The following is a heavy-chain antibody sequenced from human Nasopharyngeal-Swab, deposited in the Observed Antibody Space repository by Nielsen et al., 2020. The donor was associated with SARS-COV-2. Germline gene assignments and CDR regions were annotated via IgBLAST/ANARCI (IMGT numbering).Heavy chain of an antibody. J-gene: IGHJ6*03. CDR2: IWYDGSKK. D-gene: IGHD5-18*01. V-gene: IGHV3-33*01. CDR3: ARGNSYGLNEEGYYYYYMDV. CDR1: GFTFSTFG. Sequence: GESLKISCAASGFTFSTFGMHWVRQAPGKGLEWVAAIWYDGSKKYYADSVEGRFTISRDNSKNTLYLQMNSLRAEDTAVYYCARGNSYGLNEEGYYYYYMDVWGKGTTVTVSS.